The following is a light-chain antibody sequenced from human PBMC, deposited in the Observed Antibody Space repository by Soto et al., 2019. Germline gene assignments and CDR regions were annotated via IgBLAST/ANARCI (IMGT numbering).Light chain of an antibody. Sequence: QSVLTQPASVSGSRGQSITISCTGTGSDVGGYNYVSWYQQYPGKAPKLMIYDVSNRPSGVSNRFSGSKSGNTASLTISGLQAEDETDYYCSSYTSSSTYVFGTGTKLTVL. J-gene: IGLJ1*01. CDR3: SSYTSSSTYV. V-gene: IGLV2-14*01. CDR1: GSDVGGYNY. CDR2: DVS.